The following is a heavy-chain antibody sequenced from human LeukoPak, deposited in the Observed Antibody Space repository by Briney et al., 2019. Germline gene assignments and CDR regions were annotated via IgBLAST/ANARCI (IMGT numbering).Heavy chain of an antibody. V-gene: IGHV3-74*01. Sequence: GGSLRLSCAASGFTFSSYWMHWVRQAPGKGLVWVSRINDDGRNTSYADSVKGRFTISRDNAKNTLYLQMNSLRAEDTAVYYCTREVSGSLYFDYWGQGTLVTVSS. J-gene: IGHJ4*02. CDR3: TREVSGSLYFDY. CDR1: GFTFSSYW. CDR2: INDDGRNT. D-gene: IGHD1-26*01.